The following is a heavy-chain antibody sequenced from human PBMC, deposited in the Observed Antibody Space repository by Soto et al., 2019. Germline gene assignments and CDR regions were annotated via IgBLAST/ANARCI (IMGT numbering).Heavy chain of an antibody. V-gene: IGHV4-59*01. CDR2: IYYSGST. CDR1: GGSISSYY. Sequence: SETLSLTCTVSGGSISSYYWSWIRQPPGKGLEWIGYIYYSGSTNYNPSLKSRVTISVDTSKNQFSLKLSSVTAADTAVYYCARGPPNDFWSAYPPRYYYYYYMDVWGKGTTVTVSS. D-gene: IGHD3-3*01. J-gene: IGHJ6*03. CDR3: ARGPPNDFWSAYPPRYYYYYYMDV.